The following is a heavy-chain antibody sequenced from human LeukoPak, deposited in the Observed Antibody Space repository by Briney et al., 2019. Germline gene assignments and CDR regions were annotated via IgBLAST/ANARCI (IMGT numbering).Heavy chain of an antibody. J-gene: IGHJ4*02. CDR3: ASTSYNYYFDY. V-gene: IGHV4-31*03. Sequence: SETLSLTCTVSGGSVSSGSYYWSWIRQPPGKGLEWIGYIYYSGSTYYNPSLKSRLTISVDTSKNQFSLKLSSVTAADTAVYYCASTSYNYYFDYWGQGTLVTVSS. D-gene: IGHD2-2*01. CDR1: GGSVSSGSYY. CDR2: IYYSGST.